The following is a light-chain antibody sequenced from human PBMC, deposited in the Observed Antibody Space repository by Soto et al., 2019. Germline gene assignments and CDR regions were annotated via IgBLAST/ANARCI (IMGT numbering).Light chain of an antibody. CDR1: QSLVYSDGDTY. V-gene: IGKV2-30*01. CDR3: MQNTHWPIT. CDR2: QVS. Sequence: VMMAQSPLSLPVTLGQAASISCSSSQSLVYSDGDTYLSWFQQRPGQSPRRLLSQVSNRDSGVPDRFSGSGSGTDFTLKISSVEADDVAVYYCMQNTHWPITFGQGTRLEIK. J-gene: IGKJ5*01.